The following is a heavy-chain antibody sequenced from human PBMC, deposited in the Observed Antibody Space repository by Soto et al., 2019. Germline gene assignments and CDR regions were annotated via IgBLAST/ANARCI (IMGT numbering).Heavy chain of an antibody. V-gene: IGHV1-18*01. CDR1: GYTFTSYG. D-gene: IGHD2-2*01. Sequence: ASVKVSCKASGYTFTSYGISWVRQAPGQGLEWMGWISAYNGNTNYAQKLQGRVTMTTDTSTSTAYMELRSLRSDDTAVYYCARDIVLVPAAIPYYYYYYGMDVWGQGTTVTVSS. CDR3: ARDIVLVPAAIPYYYYYYGMDV. J-gene: IGHJ6*02. CDR2: ISAYNGNT.